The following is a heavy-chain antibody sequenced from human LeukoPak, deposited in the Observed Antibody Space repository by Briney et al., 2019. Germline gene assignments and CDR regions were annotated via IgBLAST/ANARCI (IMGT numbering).Heavy chain of an antibody. Sequence: GESLKISCKGSGYSFTSDWIGWVRQMPGKGLEWMGIIYPGDSDTRYSPSFQGQVTISADKSISTAYLQWSSLKASDTAMYYCARLGVAPFIPENDAFDIWGQGTMVTVSS. D-gene: IGHD3-3*01. CDR2: IYPGDSDT. J-gene: IGHJ3*02. CDR1: GYSFTSDW. CDR3: ARLGVAPFIPENDAFDI. V-gene: IGHV5-51*01.